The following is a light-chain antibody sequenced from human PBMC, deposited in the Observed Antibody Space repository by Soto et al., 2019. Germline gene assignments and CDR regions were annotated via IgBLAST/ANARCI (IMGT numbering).Light chain of an antibody. CDR3: QSYDSSLSGYV. J-gene: IGLJ1*01. CDR2: VNN. CDR1: SANIGAAYN. Sequence: QSVLTQPPSVSGAPGHRFTISCTGSSANIGAAYNVDWYQQLPGTAPKLLIYVNNNRPSGVPARFSGSKSGTSAYLAIAGLQAEDEGDYYCQSYDSSLSGYVFGTGTKVTV. V-gene: IGLV1-40*01.